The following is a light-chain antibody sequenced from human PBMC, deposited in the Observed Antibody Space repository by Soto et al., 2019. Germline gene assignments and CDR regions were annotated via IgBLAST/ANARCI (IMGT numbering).Light chain of an antibody. J-gene: IGLJ2*01. Sequence: QPVLTQSPSASASLGASDKLTCTLSSGHSSYAIAWHQQQPEKGPRYLMKLNSDGSHRKGDGIPDRFSGSSSGAEHYLTISSLQSEDEADYYCQTWGTGIGVFGGGTKLTVL. CDR2: LNSDGSH. V-gene: IGLV4-69*01. CDR3: QTWGTGIGV. CDR1: SGHSSYA.